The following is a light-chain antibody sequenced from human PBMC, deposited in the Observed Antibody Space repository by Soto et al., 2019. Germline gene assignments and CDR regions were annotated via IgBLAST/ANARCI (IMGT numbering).Light chain of an antibody. Sequence: ALTQPASVSGSPGQSITISCTGTSSDVGGYNYVSWYQHHPGKAPKLMIYDVSNRPSGVSNRFSGSKSGNTASLTISGLQPEDEADYYCSSYTTSNTRQIVFGTGTKVTDL. CDR2: DVS. V-gene: IGLV2-14*03. CDR1: SSDVGGYNY. J-gene: IGLJ1*01. CDR3: SSYTTSNTRQIV.